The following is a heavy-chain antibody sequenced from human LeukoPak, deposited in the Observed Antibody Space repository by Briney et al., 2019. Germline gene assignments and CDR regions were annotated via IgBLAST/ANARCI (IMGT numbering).Heavy chain of an antibody. CDR1: GYTFTSYG. J-gene: IGHJ5*02. D-gene: IGHD3-10*01. CDR2: ISAYNGNT. Sequence: GASVKVSCKASGYTFTSYGISWVRQAPGQGLEWMGWISAYNGNTNYAQKLQGRVTITRDTSASTAYMELSSLRSEDTAVYYCARDLVYYGYHPWGQGTLVTVSS. V-gene: IGHV1-18*01. CDR3: ARDLVYYGYHP.